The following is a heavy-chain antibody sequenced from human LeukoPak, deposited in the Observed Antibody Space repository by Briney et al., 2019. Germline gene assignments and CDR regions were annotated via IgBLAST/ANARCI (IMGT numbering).Heavy chain of an antibody. CDR1: GFTFSTYW. D-gene: IGHD1-1*01. CDR3: ARDFSLTRLERPFDY. J-gene: IGHJ4*02. V-gene: IGHV3-7*01. CDR2: INRDGSDK. Sequence: GGSLRLSCAASGFTFSTYWMTWVRRAPGKGLEWVANINRDGSDKYYVDSVKGRFTISRDNAKNSLYLQMNNLRAEDTAVYYCARDFSLTRLERPFDYWGQGTLVTVSS.